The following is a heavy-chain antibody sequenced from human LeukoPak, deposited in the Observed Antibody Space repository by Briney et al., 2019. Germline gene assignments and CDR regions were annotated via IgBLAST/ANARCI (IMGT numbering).Heavy chain of an antibody. J-gene: IGHJ6*02. Sequence: PGGSLRLSCAASGFTFSSYAMHWVRQAQGKGLEWVAVISYDGSNKYYADSVKGRFTISRDNSKNTLYLQMNSLRAEDTAVYYCARVGVEMATTDDGSYYYYYGMDVWGQGTTVTVSS. CDR1: GFTFSSYA. V-gene: IGHV3-30-3*01. CDR2: ISYDGSNK. CDR3: ARVGVEMATTDDGSYYYYYGMDV. D-gene: IGHD5-24*01.